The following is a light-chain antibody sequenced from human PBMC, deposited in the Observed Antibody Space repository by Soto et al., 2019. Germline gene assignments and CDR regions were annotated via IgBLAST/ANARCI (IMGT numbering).Light chain of an antibody. CDR2: EVI. V-gene: IGLV2-14*01. Sequence: QSALTQPASVSGSPGQSITISCTGTSSDVGGYNYVSWYQQHPDKAPKLMIYEVINRPSGVSNRFSGSKSGNTASLTISGLQAEDEADYYCSSYTSSCTYVFGTGTKLTVL. CDR3: SSYTSSCTYV. CDR1: SSDVGGYNY. J-gene: IGLJ1*01.